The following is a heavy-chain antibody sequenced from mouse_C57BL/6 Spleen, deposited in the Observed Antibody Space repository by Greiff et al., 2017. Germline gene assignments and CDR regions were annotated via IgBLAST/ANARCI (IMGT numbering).Heavy chain of an antibody. CDR3: ARARSSSLFDY. CDR2: INYDGSST. CDR1: GFTFSDYY. Sequence: DVKLVESEGGLVQPGSSMKLSCTASGFTFSDYYMAWVRQVPEKGLEWVANINYDGSSTYYLDSLKSRFIISRDNAKNILYLQMSSLKSEDTATYYCARARSSSLFDYWGQGTTLTVSS. V-gene: IGHV5-16*01. J-gene: IGHJ2*01. D-gene: IGHD1-1*01.